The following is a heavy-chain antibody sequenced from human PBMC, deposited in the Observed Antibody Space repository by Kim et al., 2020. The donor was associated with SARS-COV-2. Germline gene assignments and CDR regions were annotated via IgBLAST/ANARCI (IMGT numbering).Heavy chain of an antibody. J-gene: IGHJ3*02. CDR3: ARLAVYSSGWYQAFDI. D-gene: IGHD6-19*01. CDR2: IYYSGNT. Sequence: SETLSLTCTVSGGSISSSSYYWGWIRQPPGKGLEWIGSIYYSGNTYYNPSLKSRVTLAVDTSKNQFSLKLSSVTAADTAVYYCARLAVYSSGWYQAFDI. V-gene: IGHV4-39*01. CDR1: GGSISSSSYY.